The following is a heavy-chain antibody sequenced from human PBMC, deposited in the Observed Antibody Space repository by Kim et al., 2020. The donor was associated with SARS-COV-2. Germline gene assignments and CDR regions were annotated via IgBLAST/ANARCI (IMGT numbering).Heavy chain of an antibody. CDR1: GGSISSYY. CDR2: IYYSGST. J-gene: IGHJ5*02. Sequence: SETLSLTCTVSGGSISSYYWSWIRQPPGKGLEWIGYIYYSGSTNYNPSLKSRVTISVDTSKNQFSLKLSSVTAADTAVYYCARLVSSSWYFDWFDPWGQGTLVTVSS. D-gene: IGHD6-13*01. CDR3: ARLVSSSWYFDWFDP. V-gene: IGHV4-59*08.